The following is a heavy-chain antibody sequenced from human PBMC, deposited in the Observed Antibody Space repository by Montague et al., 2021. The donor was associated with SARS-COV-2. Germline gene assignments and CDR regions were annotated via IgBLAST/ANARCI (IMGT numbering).Heavy chain of an antibody. CDR1: GFSFSHYG. J-gene: IGHJ3*01. CDR3: ARSRGVLIDSDLVV. D-gene: IGHD1-26*01. CDR2: VWFDGSSK. Sequence: SLRLSCAASGFSFSHYGMYWVRQAPGKGLEWVAGVWFDGSSKFYPDSVKGRFTISRDNSKNTLYLQMNNLTAEDTAVYYCARSRGVLIDSDLVVWGQGTMVTVSS. V-gene: IGHV3-33*07.